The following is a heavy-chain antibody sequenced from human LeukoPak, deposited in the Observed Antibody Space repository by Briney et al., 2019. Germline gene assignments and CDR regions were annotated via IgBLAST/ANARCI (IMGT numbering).Heavy chain of an antibody. D-gene: IGHD6-13*01. CDR2: ISSSSSYI. CDR3: ASPPGYRDY. Sequence: ETLSLTCAVYGGSFSGYYWSWIRQPPGKGLEWVSSISSSSSYIYYADSVKGRFTISRDNAKNSLYLQMNSLRAEDTAVYYCASPPGYRDYWGQGTLVTVSS. V-gene: IGHV3-21*01. CDR1: GGSFSGYY. J-gene: IGHJ4*02.